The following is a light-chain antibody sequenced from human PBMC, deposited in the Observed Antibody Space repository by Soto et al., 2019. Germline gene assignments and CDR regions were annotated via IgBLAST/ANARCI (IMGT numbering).Light chain of an antibody. Sequence: IVLTQSPGILSLSPGQRVTLSCRASQSVSNDFLAWYQQKPGQAPRLLFYGASTRATDVPDRFSGSGSGADFTLTISRLEPEDFAVYYCQQYGSSPPRTFGQGTKVDIK. CDR3: QQYGSSPPRT. CDR1: QSVSNDF. CDR2: GAS. V-gene: IGKV3-20*01. J-gene: IGKJ1*01.